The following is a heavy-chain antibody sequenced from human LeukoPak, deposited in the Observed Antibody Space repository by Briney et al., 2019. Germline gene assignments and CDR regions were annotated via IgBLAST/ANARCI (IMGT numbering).Heavy chain of an antibody. Sequence: GGSLRLSCIVSGFTFSSYAMNWVRQAPGKGLEWVAVSGSGDNTYYADSVKGRITISRDNSKNTLYLQMNSLRAEDTAVYYCAKGVGYCSGGSCQQFDYWGQGTLVTVSS. D-gene: IGHD2-15*01. J-gene: IGHJ4*02. CDR2: SGSGDNT. V-gene: IGHV3-23*01. CDR1: GFTFSSYA. CDR3: AKGVGYCSGGSCQQFDY.